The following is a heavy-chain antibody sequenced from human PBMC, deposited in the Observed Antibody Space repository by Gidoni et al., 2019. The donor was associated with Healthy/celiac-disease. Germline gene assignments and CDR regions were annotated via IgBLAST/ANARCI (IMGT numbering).Heavy chain of an antibody. CDR1: GFTFSSYA. D-gene: IGHD5-12*01. CDR3: ARGGDGYNPYFDY. Sequence: QVQLVESGGGVVQPGRSLRLSCAASGFTFSSYAMHWVRQAPGKGLEWVAVISYDGSNKYYADSVKGRFTISRDNSKNTLYLQMNSLRAEDTAVYYCARGGDGYNPYFDYWGQGTLVTVSS. J-gene: IGHJ4*02. CDR2: ISYDGSNK. V-gene: IGHV3-30-3*01.